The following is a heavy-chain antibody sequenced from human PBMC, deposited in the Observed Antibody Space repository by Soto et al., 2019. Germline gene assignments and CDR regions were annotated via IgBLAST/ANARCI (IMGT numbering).Heavy chain of an antibody. J-gene: IGHJ5*02. Sequence: QVTLKESGPVVVKPTETLTLTCTVSGFSLSNARLGVSWIRQPPGKALEWLAHIFSNDDKSYSTSLKNRLTIPKETSKSQVVLTMTNMDPVDSATYFCALIKDCSRTDCYLASFDPWGQGTLVTVSS. CDR3: ALIKDCSRTDCYLASFDP. D-gene: IGHD2-2*01. CDR1: GFSLSNARLG. CDR2: IFSNDDK. V-gene: IGHV2-26*01.